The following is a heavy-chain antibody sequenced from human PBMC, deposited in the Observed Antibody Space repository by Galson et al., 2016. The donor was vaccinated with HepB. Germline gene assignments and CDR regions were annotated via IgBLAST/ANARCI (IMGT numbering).Heavy chain of an antibody. CDR3: VRELQWLRVLGTWYFES. J-gene: IGHJ4*02. D-gene: IGHD5-12*01. Sequence: SETLSLTCTVSGDSMSGKNNQWGWIRQPPGKGLEWIGSVSYTGNTHYNVSLRSRVTISIDTSRNQFSLTLKSVSAADTAVFYCVRELQWLRVLGTWYFESWGQGILVIVSS. CDR2: VSYTGNT. CDR1: GDSMSGKNNQ. V-gene: IGHV4-39*02.